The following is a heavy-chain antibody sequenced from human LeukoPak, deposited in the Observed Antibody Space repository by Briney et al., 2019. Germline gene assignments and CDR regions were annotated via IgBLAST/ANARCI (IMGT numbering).Heavy chain of an antibody. CDR1: GGSISSGGHY. CDR2: IYYSGST. J-gene: IGHJ4*02. D-gene: IGHD3-3*01. Sequence: PSQTLSLTCTVSGGSISSGGHYWSWIRQHPGKGLEWIGYIYYSGSTYYNPSLKSRVTISVDTSKNQFSLKLSSVTAADTAVYYCARYYSPYDFWSPDYFDYWGQGTLVTVSS. V-gene: IGHV4-31*03. CDR3: ARYYSPYDFWSPDYFDY.